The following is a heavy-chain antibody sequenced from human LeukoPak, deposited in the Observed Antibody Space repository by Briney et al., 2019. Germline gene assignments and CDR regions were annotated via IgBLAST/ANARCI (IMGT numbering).Heavy chain of an antibody. V-gene: IGHV4-59*01. Sequence: SETLSLTCTVSGGSISSYYWSWIRQSPGKGLEWIGYIYYSGSTNYNPSLKSRVTISVDTSKNQFSLKLSSVTAADTAVYYCARDGPNYDFWSGYYSANYGMDVWGQGTTVTVSS. CDR3: ARDGPNYDFWSGYYSANYGMDV. J-gene: IGHJ6*02. CDR2: IYYSGST. CDR1: GGSISSYY. D-gene: IGHD3-3*01.